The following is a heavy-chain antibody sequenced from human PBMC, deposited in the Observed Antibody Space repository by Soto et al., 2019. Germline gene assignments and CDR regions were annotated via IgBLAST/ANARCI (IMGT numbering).Heavy chain of an antibody. CDR1: GFTLSSYS. J-gene: IGHJ4*02. V-gene: IGHV3-21*01. CDR2: ISSSSNFI. Sequence: GGSLRLSCAASGFTLSSYSMNWVRQAPGKGLEWVSSISSSSNFIYYADSVKGRFTLSRDSAKNSLYLQMNSLRAEDTAVYYCARDPNPVEYNYGYHYFDYWGQGTLVTVSS. CDR3: ARDPNPVEYNYGYHYFDY. D-gene: IGHD5-18*01.